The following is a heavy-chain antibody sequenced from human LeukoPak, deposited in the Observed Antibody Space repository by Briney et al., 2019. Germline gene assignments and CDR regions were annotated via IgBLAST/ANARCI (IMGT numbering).Heavy chain of an antibody. CDR1: GYSISSGYY. CDR2: IYHSGST. Sequence: SETLSLTCTVSGYSISSGYYWGWIRQPPGKGLEWIGSIYHSGSTYYNPSLKSRITISVDTSKNQFSLKLSSVTAADTAVYYCARDDSSSWPGGVDYWGQGTLVTVSS. J-gene: IGHJ4*02. V-gene: IGHV4-38-2*02. D-gene: IGHD6-13*01. CDR3: ARDDSSSWPGGVDY.